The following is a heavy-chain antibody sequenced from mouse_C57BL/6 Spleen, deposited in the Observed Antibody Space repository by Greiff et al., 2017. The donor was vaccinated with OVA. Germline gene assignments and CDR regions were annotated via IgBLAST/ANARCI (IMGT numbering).Heavy chain of an antibody. Sequence: EVQLQQSGPGLVKPSQSLSLTCSVTGYSITSGYYWNWIRQFPGNKLEWMGYISYDGSNNYNPSLKNRISITRDTSKNQFFLKLNSVTTEDTATYYCARFRDRDFDYWGQGTTLTVSS. CDR1: GYSITSGYY. CDR3: ARFRDRDFDY. CDR2: ISYDGSN. D-gene: IGHD3-3*01. V-gene: IGHV3-6*01. J-gene: IGHJ2*01.